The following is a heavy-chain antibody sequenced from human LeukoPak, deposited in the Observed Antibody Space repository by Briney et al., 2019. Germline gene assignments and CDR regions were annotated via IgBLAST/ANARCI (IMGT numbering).Heavy chain of an antibody. CDR1: GGSISSYY. J-gene: IGHJ6*02. V-gene: IGHV4-59*08. Sequence: SETLSLTCTVSGGSISSYYWSWLRQPPGKGLEWIGYIYYSGSTNYNPSLKSRVTISVDTSKNQFSLKLSSVTAADTAVYYCARHVVVVPAAILGRYYYYGMDVWGQGTTVTVSS. D-gene: IGHD2-2*02. CDR3: ARHVVVVPAAILGRYYYYGMDV. CDR2: IYYSGST.